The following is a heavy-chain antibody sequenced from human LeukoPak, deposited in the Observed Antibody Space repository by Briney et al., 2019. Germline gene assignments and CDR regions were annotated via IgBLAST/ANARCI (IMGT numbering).Heavy chain of an antibody. CDR2: INPSGGST. V-gene: IGHV1-46*01. Sequence: GASVKVSCKTSGYTFTSYFIHWVRQAPGQGLEWMGPINPSGGSTNYAHQFQGRVTMTRDTSTSTVYMELSSLRSEDTAVYYCARVKQPSGYYYVLWGQGTLVTVSS. CDR1: GYTFTSYF. J-gene: IGHJ4*02. CDR3: ARVKQPSGYYYVL. D-gene: IGHD3-22*01.